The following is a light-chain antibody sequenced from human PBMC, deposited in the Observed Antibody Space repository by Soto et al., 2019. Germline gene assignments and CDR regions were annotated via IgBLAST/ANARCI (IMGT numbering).Light chain of an antibody. CDR1: QGIGNT. J-gene: IGKJ4*01. V-gene: IGKV3-15*01. CDR2: AAS. CDR3: QHYVNCPLT. Sequence: EIVITQSPATLSVSPGEGATLSCRASQGIGNTFAWYQQKPGQTPRLLIYAASIRATGVPARFSGSGSGTDFTLTINSLQSEDFAVYYCQHYVNCPLTFGGGTKVESK.